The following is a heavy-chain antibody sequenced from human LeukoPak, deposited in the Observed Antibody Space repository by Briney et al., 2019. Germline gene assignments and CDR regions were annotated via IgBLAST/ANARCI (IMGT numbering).Heavy chain of an antibody. CDR2: IRYDGSNK. V-gene: IGHV3-30*02. J-gene: IGHJ3*02. CDR3: AMFYDSSGYSYAFDI. D-gene: IGHD3-22*01. CDR1: GFTFSSYG. Sequence: GGSLRLSCAASGFTFSSYGMHWVRQAPGKGLEWVAFIRYDGSNKYYADSVKGRLTISRDNSKNTLYLQMNSLRAEDTAVYYCAMFYDSSGYSYAFDIWGQGTMVTVSS.